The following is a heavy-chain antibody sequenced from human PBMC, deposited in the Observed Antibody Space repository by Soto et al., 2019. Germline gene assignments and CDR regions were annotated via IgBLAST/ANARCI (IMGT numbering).Heavy chain of an antibody. CDR2: IYYSGST. Sequence: HLQLQESGPGLVKPSETLSLTCTVAGGSISSSSYYWGWLRQPPGKGLEWIGSIYYSGSTYYNPSLRSRVTISVDTSKNQFSLKLSSVTAADTAVYYCARREGVATHDLDWFDPWGQGTLVTVSS. J-gene: IGHJ5*02. V-gene: IGHV4-39*01. D-gene: IGHD6-6*01. CDR3: ARREGVATHDLDWFDP. CDR1: GGSISSSSYY.